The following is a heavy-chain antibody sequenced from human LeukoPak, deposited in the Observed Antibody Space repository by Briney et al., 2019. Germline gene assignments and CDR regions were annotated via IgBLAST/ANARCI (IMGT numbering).Heavy chain of an antibody. CDR1: GFTFSSYW. D-gene: IGHD2-2*01. CDR2: INSDGSST. V-gene: IGHV3-74*01. Sequence: GGSLRLSCAASGFTFSSYWMQWVRQAPGKGLVWVSRINSDGSSTSYADSVKGRFTISRDNAKNTLYLQMNSLRAEDTAVYYCARGHGDGVPAAIDYWGQGTLVTVSS. CDR3: ARGHGDGVPAAIDY. J-gene: IGHJ4*02.